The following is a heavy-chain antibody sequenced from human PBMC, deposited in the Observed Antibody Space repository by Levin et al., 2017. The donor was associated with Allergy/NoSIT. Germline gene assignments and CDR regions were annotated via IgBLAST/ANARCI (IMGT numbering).Heavy chain of an antibody. CDR3: AKLSGYSYGLEEGTPAF. CDR1: GFTFSSYA. D-gene: IGHD5-18*01. Sequence: GGSLRLSCAASGFTFSSYAMSWVRQAPGKGLEWVSAISGSGGSTYYADSVKGRFTISRDNSKNTLYLQMNSLRAEDTAVYYCAKLSGYSYGLEEGTPAFWGQGTLVTVSS. CDR2: ISGSGGST. J-gene: IGHJ4*02. V-gene: IGHV3-23*01.